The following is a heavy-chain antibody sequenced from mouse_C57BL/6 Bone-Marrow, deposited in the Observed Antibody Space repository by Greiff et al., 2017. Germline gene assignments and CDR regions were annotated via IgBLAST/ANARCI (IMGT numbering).Heavy chain of an antibody. V-gene: IGHV2-4*01. CDR2: IWRGGST. CDR1: GYSLTSYG. J-gene: IGHJ4*01. Sequence: VQLQQSGPGLVQPSQCLSITCTVSGYSLTSYGVHWVRQPPGKGLEWLGVIWRGGSTDYNAAFISRLSISNDNSKSQVFFKLNSLQADDTAIYYCAKRGSSYAMDYWGQGTSVTVSA. CDR3: AKRGSSYAMDY.